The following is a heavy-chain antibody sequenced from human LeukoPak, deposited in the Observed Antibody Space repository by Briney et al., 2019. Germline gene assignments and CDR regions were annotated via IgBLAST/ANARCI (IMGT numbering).Heavy chain of an antibody. CDR2: IWYDGGNK. CDR3: AREENTSGYCFDY. CDR1: GFTFSSYG. Sequence: PGGSLRLSCAASGFTFSSYGMHWVRQAPGKGLEWVAVIWYDGGNKYYADSVKGRFTISRDNSKNTLYLQMNSLRAEDTAVYYCAREENTSGYCFDYWGQGTLVTVSS. V-gene: IGHV3-33*01. D-gene: IGHD2/OR15-2a*01. J-gene: IGHJ4*02.